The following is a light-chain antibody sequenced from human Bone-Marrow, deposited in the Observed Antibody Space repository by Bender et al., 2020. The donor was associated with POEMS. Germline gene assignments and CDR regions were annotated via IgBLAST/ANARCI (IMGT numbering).Light chain of an antibody. Sequence: QSALTQPASVSGSPGQSITISCTGTSSDVGRYNLVSWYQHHPGRVPKLILYEVSKWPSGISHRFSGSKSDITASLTISGLRSEDEADYYCCSYGPGGTWVFGGGTKLTVL. CDR1: SSDVGRYNL. CDR3: CSYGPGGTWV. V-gene: IGLV2-23*02. J-gene: IGLJ3*02. CDR2: EVS.